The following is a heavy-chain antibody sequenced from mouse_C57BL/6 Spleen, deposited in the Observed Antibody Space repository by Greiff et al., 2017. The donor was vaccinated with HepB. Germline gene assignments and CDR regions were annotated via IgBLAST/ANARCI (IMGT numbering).Heavy chain of an antibody. D-gene: IGHD3-1*01. V-gene: IGHV5-9*01. CDR2: ISGGGGNT. CDR3: ERRGTKGDWYFDV. Sequence: EVQRVESGGGLVKPGGSLKLSCAASGFTFSSYTMSWVRQTPEKRLEWVATISGGGGNTYYPDSVKGRFTISRDNAKNTLYLQMSRLRSEDTALYYCERRGTKGDWYFDVWGTGTTVTVSS. CDR1: GFTFSSYT. J-gene: IGHJ1*03.